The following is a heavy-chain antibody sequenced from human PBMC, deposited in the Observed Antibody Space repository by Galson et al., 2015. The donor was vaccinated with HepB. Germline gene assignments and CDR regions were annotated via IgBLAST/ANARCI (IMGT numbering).Heavy chain of an antibody. Sequence: SLRLSCAASGFTFSSYWMSWVRQAPGKGLEWVANIKQDGSEKYYVDSVKGRFTISRDNAKNSLYLQMNSLRAENTAVYYCARDIVVVPAAMGGVYYYYYGMDVWGQGTTVTVSS. CDR2: IKQDGSEK. CDR3: ARDIVVVPAAMGGVYYYYYGMDV. V-gene: IGHV3-7*03. CDR1: GFTFSSYW. D-gene: IGHD2-2*01. J-gene: IGHJ6*02.